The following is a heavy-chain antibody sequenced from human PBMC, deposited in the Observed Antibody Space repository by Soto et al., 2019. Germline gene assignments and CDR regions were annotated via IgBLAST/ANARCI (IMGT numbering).Heavy chain of an antibody. CDR2: ISGSGASI. Sequence: EVQLLESGGNLVQPGGSLRLSCAASGFTFSSYVMSWVRQAPGKGLEWVSTISGSGASIYDADSVKGRFTISRDNSKNTVYLQMNSLRAEDPAVYYCAKDGLGSCTGGTCYGSDYWGQGTLVTVSS. J-gene: IGHJ4*02. D-gene: IGHD2-15*01. V-gene: IGHV3-23*01. CDR1: GFTFSSYV. CDR3: AKDGLGSCTGGTCYGSDY.